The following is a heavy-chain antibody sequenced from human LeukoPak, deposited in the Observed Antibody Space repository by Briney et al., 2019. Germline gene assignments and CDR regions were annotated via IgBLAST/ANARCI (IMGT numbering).Heavy chain of an antibody. CDR1: GGFIIGSHYY. CDR3: ARGYDY. V-gene: IGHV4-39*01. Sequence: PSETLSVTCTVSGGFIIGSHYYWAWIRQPPGKGLEWIGMINYSGNRYYNPSLWSRATISVDASTNQFSLNLNPVTAADTAVYYCARGYDYWGQGTLVAVSS. J-gene: IGHJ4*02. D-gene: IGHD3-22*01. CDR2: INYSGNR.